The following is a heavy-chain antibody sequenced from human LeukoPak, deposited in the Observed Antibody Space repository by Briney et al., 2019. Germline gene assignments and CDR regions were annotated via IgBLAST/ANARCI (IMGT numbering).Heavy chain of an antibody. CDR1: GYTFTSYG. D-gene: IGHD3-22*01. J-gene: IGHJ4*02. CDR2: ISPYSGYT. CDR3: ARDPQYYYDSKPDY. V-gene: IGHV1-18*01. Sequence: ASVKVSCKASGYTFTSYGISWVRQAPGQGLEWMGWISPYSGYTNYAQKPQGRVIVTTDTSTSTAYMELKSLRSDDTAVYYCARDPQYYYDSKPDYWGQGTLVTVSS.